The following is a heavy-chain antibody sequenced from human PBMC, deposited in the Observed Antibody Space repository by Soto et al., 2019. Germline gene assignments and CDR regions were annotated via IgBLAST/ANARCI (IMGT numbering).Heavy chain of an antibody. CDR3: SKDTNDFWSGYYYMGV. J-gene: IGHJ6*03. D-gene: IGHD3-3*01. CDR2: ISGSGGST. Sequence: GGSLRLSCAASGFTFSSYAMSWVRQAPGKGLEWVSAISGSGGSTYYAGSVKGRFTISRDNSKNTLYLQMNSLRAEDTAVNYYSKDTNDFWSGYYYMGVWGKGTTVT. V-gene: IGHV3-23*01. CDR1: GFTFSSYA.